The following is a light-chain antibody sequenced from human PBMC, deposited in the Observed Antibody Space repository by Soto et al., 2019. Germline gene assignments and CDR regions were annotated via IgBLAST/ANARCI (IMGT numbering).Light chain of an antibody. CDR3: GTWEGYLSGVV. CDR1: NIGNNY. Sequence: QSALTQPPSVSAAPGQKVTISCSNIGNNYVSWYQQLPGTAPKLLIYDNNKRPSGIPDRFSGSRSGTSATLGITGLQTGDEADYYCGTWEGYLSGVVFGGGTKLTVL. J-gene: IGLJ2*01. CDR2: DNN. V-gene: IGLV1-51*01.